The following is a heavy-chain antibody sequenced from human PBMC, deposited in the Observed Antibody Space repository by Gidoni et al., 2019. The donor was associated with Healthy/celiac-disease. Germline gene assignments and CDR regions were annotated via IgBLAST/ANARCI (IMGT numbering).Heavy chain of an antibody. V-gene: IGHV3-74*01. Sequence: EVQLVESGGGLVQPGGSLRLSCAASGFTFSSYWMHWVRQAPGKGLVWVSRINSEGSSTSYADSVKGRFTISRDNAKNTLYLQMNSLRAEDTAVYYCARQIVATIGGVDYYYGMDVWGQGTTVTVSS. D-gene: IGHD5-12*01. CDR1: GFTFSSYW. CDR2: INSEGSST. CDR3: ARQIVATIGGVDYYYGMDV. J-gene: IGHJ6*02.